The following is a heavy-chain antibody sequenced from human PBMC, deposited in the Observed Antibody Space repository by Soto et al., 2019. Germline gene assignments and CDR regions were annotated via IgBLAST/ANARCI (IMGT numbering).Heavy chain of an antibody. CDR3: SRSLNS. Sequence: GGSLRLSCAASGFTFSTYWMDWVRQTPGKGLEWVANINQDGSEKNYVDSVKGRFTIYGDNAKNSLYLQMSSLTAEDSALYYCSRSLNSWGQGTLVTVS. V-gene: IGHV3-7*01. J-gene: IGHJ4*02. CDR1: GFTFSTYW. CDR2: INQDGSEK.